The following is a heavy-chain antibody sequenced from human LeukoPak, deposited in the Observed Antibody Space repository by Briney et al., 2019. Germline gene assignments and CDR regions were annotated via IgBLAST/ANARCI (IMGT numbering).Heavy chain of an antibody. D-gene: IGHD6-13*01. CDR3: AKGMNSSSWYSFWNHYYYGMDV. V-gene: IGHV3-30*18. CDR1: GFTFSSYS. CDR2: ISYDGSNK. J-gene: IGHJ6*02. Sequence: GGSLRLSCAASGFTFSSYSMHWVRQAPGKGLEWVAVISYDGSNKYYADSVKGRFTISRDNSKNTLYLQMNSLRAEDTAVYYCAKGMNSSSWYSFWNHYYYGMDVWGQGTTVTVSS.